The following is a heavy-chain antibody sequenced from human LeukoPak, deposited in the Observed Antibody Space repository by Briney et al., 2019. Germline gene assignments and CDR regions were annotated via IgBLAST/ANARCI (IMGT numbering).Heavy chain of an antibody. CDR1: GFTFSNYW. CDR2: LNSDGSST. V-gene: IGHV3-74*01. J-gene: IGHJ4*02. CDR3: ARSRYDYIWGIDY. D-gene: IGHD3-16*01. Sequence: GGSLRLSCAASGFTFSNYWMHWVRQAPGKGLVWVSCLNSDGSSTNYADSVKGRFTISRDNAKNTLYLQMNSLRDEDTAVFYCARSRYDYIWGIDYWGQGTLVTISS.